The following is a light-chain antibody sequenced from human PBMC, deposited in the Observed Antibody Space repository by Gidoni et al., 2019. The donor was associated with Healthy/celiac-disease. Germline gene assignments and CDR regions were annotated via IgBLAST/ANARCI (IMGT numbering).Light chain of an antibody. CDR3: QSYDSSLSGGV. CDR2: GNS. V-gene: IGLV1-40*01. J-gene: IGLJ2*01. Sequence: QSVLTPPPSVSGAPGQRVTIPCTGSSSNIGAGYDVHWYQQPPGTAPKLLIYGNSNRPSGVPDRFSGSKSGTSAALAITGLQAEDEADYYCQSYDSSLSGGVFGGGTKLTVL. CDR1: SSNIGAGYD.